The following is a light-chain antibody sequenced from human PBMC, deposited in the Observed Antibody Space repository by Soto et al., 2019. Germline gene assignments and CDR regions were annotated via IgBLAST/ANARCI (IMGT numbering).Light chain of an antibody. CDR2: GAS. V-gene: IGKV3-15*01. CDR3: QHYTSWTYT. J-gene: IGKJ2*01. Sequence: EIVMTQSPATLSGSLGESATLSCRASQGVGSTLAWFQQKPGQPPRLLVYGASTRATGVPARFSGSESGTEFTLTVSSLHSEDIAVYYCQHYTSWTYTFGQGTKVDIX. CDR1: QGVGST.